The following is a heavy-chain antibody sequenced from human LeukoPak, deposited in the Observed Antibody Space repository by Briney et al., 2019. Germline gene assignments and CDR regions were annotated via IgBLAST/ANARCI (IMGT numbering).Heavy chain of an antibody. J-gene: IGHJ3*02. Sequence: GGSLRLSCAASGFTFDDYAMHWVRQAPGKGLEWVSAISGSDGGTYYADSVKGRFIISRDNSKNTLYLQMNSLRAEDTAVYYCAKGPPIAVAGKDAFDIWGQGTMVTVSS. CDR3: AKGPPIAVAGKDAFDI. V-gene: IGHV3-23*01. CDR1: GFTFDDYA. D-gene: IGHD6-19*01. CDR2: ISGSDGGT.